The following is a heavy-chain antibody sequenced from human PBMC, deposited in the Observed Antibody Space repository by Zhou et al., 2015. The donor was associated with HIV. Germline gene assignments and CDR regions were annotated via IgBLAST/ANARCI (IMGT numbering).Heavy chain of an antibody. D-gene: IGHD3-22*01. Sequence: QVQLVQSGAEVKKPGSSMKVSCKASGYTFTSYDINWVRQATGQGLEWMGWMNPNSGNTGYAQKFQGRVTMTRNTSISTAYIELSSLRSEDTAVYYCARALRYYESSGYYSYYFDYWGQGTLVTVSS. CDR2: MNPNSGNT. CDR3: ARALRYYESSGYYSYYFDY. V-gene: IGHV1-8*01. J-gene: IGHJ4*02. CDR1: GYTFTSYD.